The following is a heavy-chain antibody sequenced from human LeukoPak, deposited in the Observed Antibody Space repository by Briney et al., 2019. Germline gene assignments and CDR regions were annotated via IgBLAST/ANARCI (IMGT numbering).Heavy chain of an antibody. Sequence: PGGSLRLSCAASGFTFSSYAMSWVRQAPGKGLEWVSSISGSGDKTYYADSVKGRFTISRDNSKNTVYLQMNSLRAEDTAVYHCAKTRWITTRTLYFDHWGQGTLVTVSS. D-gene: IGHD3-16*01. V-gene: IGHV3-23*01. CDR2: ISGSGDKT. J-gene: IGHJ4*02. CDR3: AKTRWITTRTLYFDH. CDR1: GFTFSSYA.